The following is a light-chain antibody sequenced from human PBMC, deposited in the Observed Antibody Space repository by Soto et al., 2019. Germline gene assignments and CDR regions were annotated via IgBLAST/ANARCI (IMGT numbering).Light chain of an antibody. CDR1: SSDVGGYIY. V-gene: IGLV2-14*01. CDR2: DVS. CDR3: SSYTSSSTLI. Sequence: QSALTQPASVSGSPGQSITISCTGTSSDVGGYIYVSWYLQHPGKAPKLMIYDVSNRPLGASNRFSCSKSGSMASLTISGLQSEDEADYYCSSYTSSSTLIFGGGTKLTV. J-gene: IGLJ2*01.